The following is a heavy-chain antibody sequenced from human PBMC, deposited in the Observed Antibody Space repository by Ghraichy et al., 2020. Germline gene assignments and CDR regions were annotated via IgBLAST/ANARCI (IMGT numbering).Heavy chain of an antibody. Sequence: GGSLRLSCAASGFTFSSYAMHWVRQAPGKGLEWVAVIWYDGSNKYYADSVKGRFTISRDNSKNTLYLQMNSLRGEDMAVHYCARDWKGMDVWGQGTTVTVSS. V-gene: IGHV3-33*01. CDR3: ARDWKGMDV. J-gene: IGHJ6*02. CDR1: GFTFSSYA. CDR2: IWYDGSNK. D-gene: IGHD1-1*01.